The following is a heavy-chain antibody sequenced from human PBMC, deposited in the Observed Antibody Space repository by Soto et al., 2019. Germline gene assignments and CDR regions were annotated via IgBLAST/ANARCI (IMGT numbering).Heavy chain of an antibody. D-gene: IGHD5-18*01. J-gene: IGHJ6*03. V-gene: IGHV4-34*01. Sequence: QVQLQQWGAGLLKPSETLSLTCAVYGGSFSGYYWSWIRQPPGKGLEWIGEINHSGSTNYNPSLKSRVIVLVDTSKNQFSLKLSSVTAADTAVYYCARGREDTAMVHYYYYMDVWGKGTTVTVSS. CDR3: ARGREDTAMVHYYYYMDV. CDR2: INHSGST. CDR1: GGSFSGYY.